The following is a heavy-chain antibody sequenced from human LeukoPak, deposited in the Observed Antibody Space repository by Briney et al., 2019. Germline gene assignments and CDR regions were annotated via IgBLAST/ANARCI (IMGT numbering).Heavy chain of an antibody. CDR3: ARGGYIGYDEFFDY. V-gene: IGHV3-66*01. Sequence: GGSLRLSCAASGFTVSSNYMSWVRQAPGKGLEWVSVIYSGGSTYYADSVKGRFTISRDNSKNTLYLQMNSLRAEDTAVYYCARGGYIGYDEFFDYWGQGTLVRV. D-gene: IGHD5-12*01. J-gene: IGHJ4*02. CDR2: IYSGGST. CDR1: GFTVSSNY.